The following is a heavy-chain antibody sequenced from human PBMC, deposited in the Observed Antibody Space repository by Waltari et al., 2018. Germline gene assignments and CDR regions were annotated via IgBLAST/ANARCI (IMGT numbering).Heavy chain of an antibody. V-gene: IGHV3-7*01. CDR3: VRNRGWQQFDF. D-gene: IGHD2-15*01. Sequence: EVQLVESGGGLVQPGGSLRLYCAASGFTVSSNYMSWVRQAPGKGLAWVAGIKEDGGRKDYVDSVKGRFTISRDNAKSTLYLQMNSLRAEDTAVFYCVRNRGWQQFDFWGQGTLVTVSS. CDR2: IKEDGGRK. J-gene: IGHJ4*02. CDR1: GFTVSSNY.